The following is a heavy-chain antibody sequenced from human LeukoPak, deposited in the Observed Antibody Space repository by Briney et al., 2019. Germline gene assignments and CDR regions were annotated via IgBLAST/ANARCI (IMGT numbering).Heavy chain of an antibody. V-gene: IGHV3-33*01. J-gene: IGHJ6*02. Sequence: GRSLRLSCAASGFTFSSYGMHWVRQAPGKGLEWVAVIWYDGSNKYYADSVKGRFTISRDNSKNTLYLQMNSLRAEDTAVYYCARGIAAAGTRIRDYYGMDVWGQGTTVTVSS. CDR1: GFTFSSYG. CDR2: IWYDGSNK. CDR3: ARGIAAAGTRIRDYYGMDV. D-gene: IGHD6-13*01.